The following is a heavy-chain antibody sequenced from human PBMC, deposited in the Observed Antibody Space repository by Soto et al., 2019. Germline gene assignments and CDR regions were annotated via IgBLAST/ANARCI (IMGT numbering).Heavy chain of an antibody. V-gene: IGHV3-33*06. CDR3: AKDMGSSWFYFDY. Sequence: GGSLRLSCAASGFTFSSYGMHWVRQAPGKGLEWVAVIWYDGSNKYYADSVKGRFTISRDNSKNTLYLQMNSLRAEDTAVYYCAKDMGSSWFYFDYWGQGTLVTVSS. CDR2: IWYDGSNK. J-gene: IGHJ4*02. CDR1: GFTFSSYG. D-gene: IGHD6-13*01.